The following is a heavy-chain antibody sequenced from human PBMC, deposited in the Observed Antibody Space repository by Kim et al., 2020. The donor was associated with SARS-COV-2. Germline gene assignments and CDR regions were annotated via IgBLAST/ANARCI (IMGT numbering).Heavy chain of an antibody. J-gene: IGHJ6*02. CDR3: AREADRTDHSYYGMDV. Sequence: GGSLRLSCAPSGFTFSSYWMTWVRQAPGKGLEWVANIKQDGSEKYYVDSVKGRFTISRDNAKNSLYLQMNSLRVEDTAVYYCAREADRTDHSYYGMDVWGRGTTVTVSS. V-gene: IGHV3-7*01. CDR2: IKQDGSEK. D-gene: IGHD4-17*01. CDR1: GFTFSSYW.